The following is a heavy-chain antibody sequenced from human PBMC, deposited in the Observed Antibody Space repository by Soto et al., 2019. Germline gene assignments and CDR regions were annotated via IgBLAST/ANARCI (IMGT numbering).Heavy chain of an antibody. D-gene: IGHD2-21*02. CDR2: INPADSAT. CDR1: GYSFITYW. V-gene: IGHV5-51*01. J-gene: IGHJ4*02. CDR3: ARRSHSCTGADCYSYYFET. Sequence: PGESLKISCKGSGYSFITYWLAWVRQMPGKGPEWVGSINPADSATRYSPSFQGQVTISADKSISTAYVQWSSLKASDTAIYYCARRSHSCTGADCYSYYFETWGQGTLVNVSS.